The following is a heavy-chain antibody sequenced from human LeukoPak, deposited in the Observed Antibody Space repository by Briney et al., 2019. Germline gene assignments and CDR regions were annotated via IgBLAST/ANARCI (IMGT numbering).Heavy chain of an antibody. CDR1: GYTFTGYY. J-gene: IGHJ4*02. D-gene: IGHD3-10*01. V-gene: IGHV1-69*13. CDR3: ARGLKRGELLFFDY. Sequence: GASVKVPCKASGYTFTGYYMHWVRQAPGQGLEWMGGIIPIFGTANYAQKFQGRVTITADESTSTAYMELSSLRSEGTAVYYCARGLKRGELLFFDYWGQGTLVTVSS. CDR2: IIPIFGTA.